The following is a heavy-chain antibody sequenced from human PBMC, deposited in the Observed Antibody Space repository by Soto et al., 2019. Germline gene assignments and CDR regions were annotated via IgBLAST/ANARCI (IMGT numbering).Heavy chain of an antibody. J-gene: IGHJ4*02. CDR2: INTDGSGT. D-gene: IGHD3-16*01. Sequence: EVQLVESGGGLVQPGGSLGPSVEAPGSTFRPSWWHWARQVAGKGLEWVSHINTDGSGTSYADSVKGRFTISRDNAKNTLYLQMNNLRAEDTALYHCASPTVGGFDRWGQGTLVTVSS. CDR3: ASPTVGGFDR. V-gene: IGHV3-74*01. CDR1: GSTFRPSW.